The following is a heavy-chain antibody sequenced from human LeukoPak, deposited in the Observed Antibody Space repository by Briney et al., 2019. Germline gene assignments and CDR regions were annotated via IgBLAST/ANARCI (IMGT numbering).Heavy chain of an antibody. CDR1: GGSFSGYY. CDR2: INHSGST. V-gene: IGHV4-34*01. D-gene: IGHD3-3*01. J-gene: IGHJ6*03. CDR3: ARWPFWSGYGYYYYMDV. Sequence: KPSETLSLTCAVYGGSFSGYYWSWIRQPPGKGLEWIGEINHSGSTNYNPSLKSRVTISVDTSKNQFSLKLSSVTAADTAVYYCARWPFWSGYGYYYYMDVWGKGTTVTVSS.